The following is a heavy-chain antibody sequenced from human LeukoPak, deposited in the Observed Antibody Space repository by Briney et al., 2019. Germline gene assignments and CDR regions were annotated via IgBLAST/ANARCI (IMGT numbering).Heavy chain of an antibody. V-gene: IGHV1-2*02. D-gene: IGHD7-27*01. CDR3: ARDGLPNWGSAIDYYYYMDV. J-gene: IGHJ6*03. CDR2: INPNSGGT. CDR1: GYTFTSYD. Sequence: ASVKVSCKASGYTFTSYDINWVRQATGQGLEWMGWINPNSGGTNYAQKFQGRVTMARDTSISTAYMELSRLRSDDTAVYYCARDGLPNWGSAIDYYYYMDVWGKGTTVTVSS.